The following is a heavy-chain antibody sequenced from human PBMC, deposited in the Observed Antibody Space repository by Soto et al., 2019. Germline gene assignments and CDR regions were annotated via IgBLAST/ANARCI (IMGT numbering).Heavy chain of an antibody. CDR2: IYYSGST. J-gene: IGHJ1*01. CDR1: GGSISSYY. CDR3: ARAGGDYGDYRLFFQH. V-gene: IGHV4-59*01. D-gene: IGHD4-17*01. Sequence: SETLSLTCTVSGGSISSYYWSWIRQPPGKGLEWIGYIYYSGSTNYNPSLKSRVTISVDTSKNQFSLKLSSVTAADTAVYYCARAGGDYGDYRLFFQHWGQGTLVTVS.